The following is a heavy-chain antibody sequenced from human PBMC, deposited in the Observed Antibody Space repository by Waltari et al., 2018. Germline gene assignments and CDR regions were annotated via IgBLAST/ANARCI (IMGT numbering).Heavy chain of an antibody. J-gene: IGHJ4*02. V-gene: IGHV3-23*01. CDR1: GFNFHLYA. CDR3: AKNYYDSSGYYS. CDR2: MRCSGGST. D-gene: IGHD3-22*01. Sequence: EVQLLESGGGLVQPGGSLTLSRAAPGFNFHLYALPSVRQAPGKGLEWVSAMRCSGGSTYYADSVKGRFTISRDNSKNTLYLQMNSLRAEDTAVYYCAKNYYDSSGYYSWGQGTLVTVSS.